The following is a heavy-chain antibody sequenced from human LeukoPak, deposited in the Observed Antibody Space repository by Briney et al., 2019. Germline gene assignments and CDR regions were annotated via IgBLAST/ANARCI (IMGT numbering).Heavy chain of an antibody. J-gene: IGHJ3*02. CDR3: ASPWEHGPFDI. CDR2: ISSSSSYI. D-gene: IGHD1-26*01. Sequence: GRSLRLSCAASGFTFSSYSMNWVRQAPGKGLEWVSSISSSSSYIYYADSVKGRFTISRDNAKNSLYLQMNSLRAEDTAVYYCASPWEHGPFDIWGQGTMVTVSS. V-gene: IGHV3-21*01. CDR1: GFTFSSYS.